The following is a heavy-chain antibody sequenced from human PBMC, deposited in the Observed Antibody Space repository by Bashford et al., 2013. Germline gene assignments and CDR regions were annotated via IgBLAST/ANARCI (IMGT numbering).Heavy chain of an antibody. CDR1: GFIFNNAW. CDR2: IKGKADGEAT. CDR3: ARDHAYGMDV. V-gene: IGHV3-15*01. J-gene: IGHJ6*02. Sequence: GSLRLSCVVSGFIFNNAWMSWVRQAPGKGLEWVGRIKGKADGEATDFAAPVKGRFTISRDNSKNTLYLQMNSLRAEDTAVYYCARDHAYGMDVWGQGTTVTVSS.